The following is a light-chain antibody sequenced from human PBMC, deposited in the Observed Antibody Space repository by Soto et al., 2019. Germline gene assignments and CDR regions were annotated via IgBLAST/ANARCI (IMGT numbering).Light chain of an antibody. Sequence: EIVMTQSPATLYVSTGERATLSCRASQSVSSNLAWYQQKPGQAPRLLIYGASTRATGIPARFSVSGSGTEFTLTISSLQSEDFAVYYCQQYNKWPWSFGQGTKVEIK. V-gene: IGKV3-15*01. CDR1: QSVSSN. CDR3: QQYNKWPWS. CDR2: GAS. J-gene: IGKJ1*01.